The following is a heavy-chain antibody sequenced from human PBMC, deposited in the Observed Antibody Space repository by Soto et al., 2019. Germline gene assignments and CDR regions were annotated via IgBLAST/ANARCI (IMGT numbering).Heavy chain of an antibody. D-gene: IGHD1-20*01. CDR3: AREQYNWKI. J-gene: IGHJ4*02. V-gene: IGHV4-59*01. CDR1: GDSIRSYY. CDR2: VFHTGNT. Sequence: SETLSLTCIVSGDSIRSYYWTWSRPPPGKGLQWIGYVFHTGNTNYNPSLKSRVTISEDASKNQVSLRLTSVTAADTAVYFCAREQYNWKIWGQGTLGNVAS.